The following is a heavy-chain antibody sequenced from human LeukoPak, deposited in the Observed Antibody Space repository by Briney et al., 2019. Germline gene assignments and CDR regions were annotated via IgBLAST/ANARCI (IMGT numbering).Heavy chain of an antibody. D-gene: IGHD6-19*01. V-gene: IGHV1-69*13. Sequence: SVKVSCKASVGTFSIYAISWVRQAPGQGLEWMGGIIPIFGTANYAQKFQGRVTIAADESTSTAYMGLSSLRSEDTAVYYCARERGEQYYFDYWGQGTLVTVSS. CDR1: VGTFSIYA. CDR3: ARERGEQYYFDY. CDR2: IIPIFGTA. J-gene: IGHJ4*02.